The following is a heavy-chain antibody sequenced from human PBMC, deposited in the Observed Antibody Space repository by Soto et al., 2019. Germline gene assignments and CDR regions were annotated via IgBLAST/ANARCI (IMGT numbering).Heavy chain of an antibody. CDR2: INAGNGNT. CDR3: AGNGGYCSSTSCYPWFDP. CDR1: GYTFTSYA. D-gene: IGHD2-2*01. Sequence: ASVKVSCKASGYTFTSYAMHWVRQAPGQRLEWMGWINAGNGNTKYSQKFQGGVTITRDTSASTAYMELSSLRSEDTAVYYCAGNGGYCSSTSCYPWFDPWGQGTLVTVSS. J-gene: IGHJ5*02. V-gene: IGHV1-3*01.